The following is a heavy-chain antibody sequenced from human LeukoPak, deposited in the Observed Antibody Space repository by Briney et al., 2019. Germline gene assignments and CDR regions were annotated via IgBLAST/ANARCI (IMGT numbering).Heavy chain of an antibody. CDR2: INHSGST. CDR1: GGSISSSNW. V-gene: IGHV4-4*02. Sequence: SGTLSLTCAVSGGSISSSNWWSWIRQPPGKGLEWIGEINHSGSTNYNPSLKSRVTVSVDTSKNQFSLKLSSVTAADTAVYYCARGSVWFGELSFDYWGQGTLVTVSS. D-gene: IGHD3-10*01. J-gene: IGHJ4*02. CDR3: ARGSVWFGELSFDY.